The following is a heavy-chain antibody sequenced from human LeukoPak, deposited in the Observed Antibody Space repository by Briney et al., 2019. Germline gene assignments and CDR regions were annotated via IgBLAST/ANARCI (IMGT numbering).Heavy chain of an antibody. CDR2: INHSGST. D-gene: IGHD1-26*01. V-gene: IGHV4-34*01. CDR3: ARDVPYSGSYSLDY. CDR1: GGSFSGYY. Sequence: SETLSLTCAVYGGSFSGYYWSWIRQPPGKGLEWIGEINHSGSTYYNPSLKSRVTISVDTSKNQFSLKLSSVTAADTAVYYCARDVPYSGSYSLDYWGQGTLVTVSS. J-gene: IGHJ4*02.